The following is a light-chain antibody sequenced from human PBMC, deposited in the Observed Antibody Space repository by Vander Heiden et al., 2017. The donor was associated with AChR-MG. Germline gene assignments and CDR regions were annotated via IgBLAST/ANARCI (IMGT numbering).Light chain of an antibody. J-gene: IGKJ2*01. CDR2: SAS. CDR3: QQSDSTPLWA. V-gene: IGKV1-39*01. CDR1: QTISNY. Sequence: DIPMTQSPSSLSASLGDRVTITARSSQTISNYLHWYQQRPGKAPKLLIYSASTLQTGVPSRFSGSGYGTDFTLTISGLQPEDFAPYSCQQSDSTPLWAFGQGTKLEIK.